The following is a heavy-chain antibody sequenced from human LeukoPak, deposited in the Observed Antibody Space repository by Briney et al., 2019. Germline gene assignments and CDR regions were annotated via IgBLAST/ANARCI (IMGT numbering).Heavy chain of an antibody. CDR2: ISSSGSTI. D-gene: IGHD3-10*01. CDR1: GFTFNDYY. CDR3: ASEIWFGELGDYYFDY. V-gene: IGHV3-11*01. J-gene: IGHJ4*02. Sequence: GGSLRLSCAATGFTFNDYYMSWIRQAPGKGLEWVSYISSSGSTIYYADSVKGRFTISRDNAKNSLYLQMNSLRAEDTAVYYCASEIWFGELGDYYFDYWGQGTLVTVSS.